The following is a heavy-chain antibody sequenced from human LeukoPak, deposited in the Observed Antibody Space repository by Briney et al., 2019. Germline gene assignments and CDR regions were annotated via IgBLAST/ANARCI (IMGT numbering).Heavy chain of an antibody. V-gene: IGHV4-59*01. J-gene: IGHJ6*02. CDR3: ARDRARTYYYGSGSYFAGGPNNYGMDV. CDR2: IYYSGST. D-gene: IGHD3-10*01. Sequence: SETLSLTCTVSGGSISSYYWSWIRQPPGKGLEWIGYIYYSGSTNYNPSLKSRVTISVDTSKNQFSLKLSSVTAADTAVYYCARDRARTYYYGSGSYFAGGPNNYGMDVWGQGTTVTVSS. CDR1: GGSISSYY.